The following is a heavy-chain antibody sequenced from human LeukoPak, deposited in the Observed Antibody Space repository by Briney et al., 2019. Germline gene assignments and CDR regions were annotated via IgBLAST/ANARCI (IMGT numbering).Heavy chain of an antibody. Sequence: GGSLRLSCAASGFTFSSYSMNWVRQAPGKGLEWVAVISYDGSNKYYADSVKGRFTISRDNSKNTLYLQMNSLRAEDTAVYYCAKGDYVWGSFDYWGQGTLVTVSS. CDR2: ISYDGSNK. CDR3: AKGDYVWGSFDY. J-gene: IGHJ4*02. CDR1: GFTFSSYS. D-gene: IGHD3-16*01. V-gene: IGHV3-30*18.